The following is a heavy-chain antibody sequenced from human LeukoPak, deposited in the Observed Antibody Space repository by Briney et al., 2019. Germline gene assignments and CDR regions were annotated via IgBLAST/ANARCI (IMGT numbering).Heavy chain of an antibody. CDR2: IKQDGSEK. V-gene: IGHV3-7*01. CDR1: GFTFSSYW. D-gene: IGHD6-6*01. CDR3: ARVDSSSSYYYYYMDV. Sequence: GGSLRLSCAASGFTFSSYWMSWVRQAPGKGLEWVANIKQDGSEKYYVDSVKGRFTISRDNAKNSLYLQMNSLRAEDTAVYYCARVDSSSSYYYYYMDVWGKGTTVTVSS. J-gene: IGHJ6*03.